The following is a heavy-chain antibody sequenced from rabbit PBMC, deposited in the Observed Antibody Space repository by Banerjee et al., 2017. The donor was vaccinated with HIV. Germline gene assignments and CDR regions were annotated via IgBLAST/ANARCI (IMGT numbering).Heavy chain of an antibody. J-gene: IGHJ3*01. CDR3: ARRYAGAAGDGSATRLDL. Sequence: QEQLEESGGDLVKPEGSLTLTCTASGFSFSSSYWICWVRQAPGKGLEWIACIYAGSSGSTYYASWAKGRFTISKTSSTTVTLQMTSLTAADTATYFCARRYAGAAGDGSATRLDLWGPGTLVT. CDR1: GFSFSSSYW. CDR2: IYAGSSGST. D-gene: IGHD4-2*01. V-gene: IGHV1S45*01.